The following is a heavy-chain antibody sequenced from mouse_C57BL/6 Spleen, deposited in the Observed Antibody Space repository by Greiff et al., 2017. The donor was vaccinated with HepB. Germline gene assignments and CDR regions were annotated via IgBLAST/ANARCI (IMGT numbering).Heavy chain of an antibody. J-gene: IGHJ4*01. Sequence: EVQLQQSGAELVRPGASVKLSCTASGFNIKDYYMHWVKQRPEQGLEWIGRIDPEDGDTEYAPKFQGKATMTADTSSNTAYLQLSSLTSEDTAVYYCTTGCGKNGYYAMDYWGQGTSVTVSS. CDR2: IDPEDGDT. V-gene: IGHV14-1*01. CDR1: GFNIKDYY. CDR3: TTGCGKNGYYAMDY. D-gene: IGHD4-1*01.